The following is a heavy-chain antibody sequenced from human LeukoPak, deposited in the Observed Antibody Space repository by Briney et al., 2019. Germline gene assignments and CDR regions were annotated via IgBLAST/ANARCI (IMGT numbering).Heavy chain of an antibody. D-gene: IGHD6-19*01. V-gene: IGHV3-21*01. CDR2: ISSSSSYI. CDR3: ARTIAVAANNYFDY. J-gene: IGHJ4*02. Sequence: GGSLRLSCAASGFTFSSYSMNWVRQAPGKGLEWISSISSSSSYIYYADSVKGRFTISRDNAKNSLYLQMNSLRAEDTAVYYCARTIAVAANNYFDYWAREPWSPSPQ. CDR1: GFTFSSYS.